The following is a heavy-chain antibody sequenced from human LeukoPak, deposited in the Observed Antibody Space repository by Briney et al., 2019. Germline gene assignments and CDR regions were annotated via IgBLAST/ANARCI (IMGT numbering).Heavy chain of an antibody. CDR1: RYTFTSYN. J-gene: IGHJ4*02. V-gene: IGHV1-8*01. D-gene: IGHD5/OR15-5a*01. Sequence: ASAKVSCKASRYTFTSYNINWVRQATGQGLEWMGWMNPNSGNTGYAQKFQGRVTMTRNTSISTAYMELSSLRSEDTAVYYCARGLSMILTLPLGYWGQGTLVTVSS. CDR2: MNPNSGNT. CDR3: ARGLSMILTLPLGY.